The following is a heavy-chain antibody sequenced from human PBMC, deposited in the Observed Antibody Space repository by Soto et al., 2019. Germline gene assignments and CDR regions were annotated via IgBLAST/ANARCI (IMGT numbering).Heavy chain of an antibody. CDR1: GFTFSRYG. V-gene: IGHV3-23*01. Sequence: EVQVLESGGGLVQPGGSLRLSCAASGFTFSRYGMNWVRQAPGKGLEWVSGIRSDGDTTYNTDSVKGRFTVSRDTSKNTVYLQMNSLRAEDTAKYYCAKGKGVGATPDGANCWGQGTLVTVSS. CDR2: IRSDGDTT. CDR3: AKGKGVGATPDGANC. J-gene: IGHJ4*02. D-gene: IGHD1-26*01.